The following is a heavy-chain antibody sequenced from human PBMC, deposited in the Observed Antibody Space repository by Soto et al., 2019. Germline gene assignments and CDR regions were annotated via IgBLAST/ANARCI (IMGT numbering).Heavy chain of an antibody. CDR3: AKDLSGVREYYYYGMDV. CDR2: ISWDGGST. J-gene: IGHJ6*02. Sequence: GGSLRLSCAASGFTFDDYAMHWVRQAPGKGLEWVSLISWDGGSTYYADSVKGRFTISRDNSKNSLYLQMNCLRAEDTALYYCAKDLSGVREYYYYGMDVWGQGTTVTVSS. V-gene: IGHV3-43D*03. CDR1: GFTFDDYA. D-gene: IGHD3-10*01.